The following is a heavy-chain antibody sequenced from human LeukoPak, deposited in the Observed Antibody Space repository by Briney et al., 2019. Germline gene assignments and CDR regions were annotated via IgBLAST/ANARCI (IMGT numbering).Heavy chain of an antibody. CDR1: GFTFDIHT. V-gene: IGHV3-23*01. CDR3: ARGPSCTSTSCYVIGALDI. CDR2: ISASANST. Sequence: PGGSLTLSCAASGFTFDIHTMTWVRQAPGKGPDWVSGISASANSTYYADSVKGRFIISRDNSKNTLFLQMNSLRVDDMAVYYCARGPSCTSTSCYVIGALDIWGLGTTVTVSS. J-gene: IGHJ3*02. D-gene: IGHD2-2*01.